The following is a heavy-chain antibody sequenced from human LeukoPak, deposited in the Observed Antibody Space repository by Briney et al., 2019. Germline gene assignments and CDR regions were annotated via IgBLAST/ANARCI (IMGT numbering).Heavy chain of an antibody. J-gene: IGHJ4*02. Sequence: SETLSLTCTVSGGSISIYYWSWIRQPPGRGLEWIGYIYNSGTTNYNPSLKSRLTISVDTSKNQFSLKLTSVTAADTAVYYWARDRELGYWGQGILVTVSS. D-gene: IGHD3-10*01. V-gene: IGHV4-59*01. CDR1: GGSISIYY. CDR2: IYNSGTT. CDR3: ARDRELGY.